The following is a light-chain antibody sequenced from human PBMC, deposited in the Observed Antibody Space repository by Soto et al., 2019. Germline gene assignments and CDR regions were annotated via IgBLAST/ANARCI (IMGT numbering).Light chain of an antibody. J-gene: IGKJ4*01. V-gene: IGKV3-11*01. Sequence: EIVLTQSPATLSLSPGERATLSCRASQSVSSYLAWYQQKPGQAPRLLIYDASNRATGIPARFSGSGSGTDFTLTISSLEPEDFAVYYCQQRSIWPPLTFGGENKVEIK. CDR1: QSVSSY. CDR3: QQRSIWPPLT. CDR2: DAS.